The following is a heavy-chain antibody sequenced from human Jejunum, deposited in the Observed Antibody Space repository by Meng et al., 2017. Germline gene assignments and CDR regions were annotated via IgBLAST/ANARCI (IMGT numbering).Heavy chain of an antibody. Sequence: ASVKVSCKASGYIFTSYGISWVRQAPGQGLEWMGWITTYNGKADYAQKFQDRVTMTTDTSTSTVYMELRSLRSDDTAVYYCARYLCSSGSCYSGFDYWGQGTLVTVSS. CDR1: GYIFTSYG. J-gene: IGHJ4*02. V-gene: IGHV1-18*01. CDR2: ITTYNGKA. D-gene: IGHD2-15*01. CDR3: ARYLCSSGSCYSGFDY.